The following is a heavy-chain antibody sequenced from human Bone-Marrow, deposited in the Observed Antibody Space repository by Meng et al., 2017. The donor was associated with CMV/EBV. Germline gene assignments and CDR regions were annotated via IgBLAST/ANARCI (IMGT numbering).Heavy chain of an antibody. D-gene: IGHD2-2*01. CDR3: AKDMHCSSTSCYGMDV. V-gene: IGHV3-33*06. CDR2: IWYDGSNN. J-gene: IGHJ6*02. CDR1: GFTFSSYG. Sequence: GGSLRLSCAASGFTFSSYGMHWVRQAPGKGLEWVAVIWYDGSNNYYADSVKGRFTISRDNSKNTLYLQMNSLRAEDTAVYYFAKDMHCSSTSCYGMDVWGQGTTVTVSS.